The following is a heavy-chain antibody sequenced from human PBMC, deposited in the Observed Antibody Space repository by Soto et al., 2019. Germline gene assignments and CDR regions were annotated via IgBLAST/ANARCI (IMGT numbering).Heavy chain of an antibody. CDR2: IKDDGRQK. CDR3: ARDFSSGWYP. J-gene: IGHJ5*02. D-gene: IGHD6-19*01. Sequence: GESLKISCAASGFTFSSYGMHWVRQAPGKGLEWVANIKDDGRQKYYVDSVKGRFTISRDNAKNSLYLQMNSLRAEDTAVYYCARDFSSGWYPWGQGTLVTVSS. V-gene: IGHV3-7*01. CDR1: GFTFSSYG.